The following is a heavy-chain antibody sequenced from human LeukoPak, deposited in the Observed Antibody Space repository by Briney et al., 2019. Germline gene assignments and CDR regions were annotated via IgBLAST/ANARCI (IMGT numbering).Heavy chain of an antibody. D-gene: IGHD3-22*01. CDR3: TRERSSGPAFDY. V-gene: IGHV1-2*02. J-gene: IGHJ4*02. Sequence: ASVKVSCKASGYALTGHNMHWVRQAPGQGLEWMGWIDPKSGATSYAQKFQGRVTMTRDTSISTAYMELSRLRSDDTAVYYCTRERSSGPAFDYWGQGTLVTVSS. CDR1: GYALTGHN. CDR2: IDPKSGAT.